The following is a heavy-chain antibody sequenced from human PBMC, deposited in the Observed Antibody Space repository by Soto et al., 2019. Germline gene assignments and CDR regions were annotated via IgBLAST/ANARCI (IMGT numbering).Heavy chain of an antibody. CDR1: GYTFSSYA. Sequence: QVQLVQSGAEVKKPGASVKVSCKASGYTFSSYAMHWVRQAPGQRLEWMGWINAGNGNTKYSQKFHGRVTITRDTSARRAYMELSSLRSEDTAVYYCARSAAAFFDYWGQGTLVTVSS. CDR3: ARSAAAFFDY. D-gene: IGHD6-13*01. J-gene: IGHJ4*02. V-gene: IGHV1-3*01. CDR2: INAGNGNT.